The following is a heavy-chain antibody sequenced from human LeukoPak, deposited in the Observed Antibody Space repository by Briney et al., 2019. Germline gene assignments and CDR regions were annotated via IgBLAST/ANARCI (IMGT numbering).Heavy chain of an antibody. D-gene: IGHD1-26*01. CDR3: TRIRVGAHQLEY. V-gene: IGHV3-74*01. Sequence: GGSLRLSCAASGFTFSSYWMNWVRQAPGQGLVWLSRINDAGRDITYADSVKGRFTSSRDNAKNTLYLQMNSLRAEDTAVYYCTRIRVGAHQLEYWGPGTLVTVSS. J-gene: IGHJ4*02. CDR1: GFTFSSYW. CDR2: INDAGRDI.